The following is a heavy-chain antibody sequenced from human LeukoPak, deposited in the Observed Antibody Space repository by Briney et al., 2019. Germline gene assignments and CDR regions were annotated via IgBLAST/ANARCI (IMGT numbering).Heavy chain of an antibody. CDR3: ARGTRYYDSSGYYF. D-gene: IGHD3-22*01. V-gene: IGHV1-2*02. Sequence: GASVKVSCKASGGTFSSYAISWVRQATGQGLERMGWINPNSGGTNYAQKFQGRVTMTRDTSISTAYMELSRLRSDDTAVYYCARGTRYYDSSGYYFWGQGTLVTVSS. CDR2: INPNSGGT. J-gene: IGHJ4*02. CDR1: GGTFSSYA.